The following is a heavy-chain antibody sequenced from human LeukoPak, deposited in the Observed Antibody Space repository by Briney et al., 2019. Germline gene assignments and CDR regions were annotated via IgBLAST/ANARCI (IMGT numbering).Heavy chain of an antibody. Sequence: SETLSLTCTVSGGSISSSSYYWGWIRQPPGKGLEWIGSIYYSGSTYYNPSLKSRVTISVDTSKNQFSLKLSSVTAADTAVYYCARARALRYFDWLNYAYYFDYWGQGTLVTVSS. J-gene: IGHJ4*02. CDR2: IYYSGST. D-gene: IGHD3-9*01. V-gene: IGHV4-39*07. CDR1: GGSISSSSYY. CDR3: ARARALRYFDWLNYAYYFDY.